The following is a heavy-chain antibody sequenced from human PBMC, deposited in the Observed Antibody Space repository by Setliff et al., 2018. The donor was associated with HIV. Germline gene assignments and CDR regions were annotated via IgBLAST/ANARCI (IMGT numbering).Heavy chain of an antibody. J-gene: IGHJ6*01. CDR1: GDSINSGTYN. CDR3: ARDNSYYYGWGSHYWYGMDV. CDR2: LHLSGDT. D-gene: IGHD3-10*01. V-gene: IGHV4-61*02. Sequence: PSETLSLTCTVSGDSINSGTYNWGWIRQPAGKGLEWIGRLHLSGDTNYNPSLRSRVTMSIYTTKNQFSLKLSSVTAADTSVYYCARDNSYYYGWGSHYWYGMDVWGQGTTVTVSS.